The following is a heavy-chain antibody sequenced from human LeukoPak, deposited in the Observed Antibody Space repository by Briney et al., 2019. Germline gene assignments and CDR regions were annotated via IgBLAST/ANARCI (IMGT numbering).Heavy chain of an antibody. J-gene: IGHJ4*02. D-gene: IGHD6-13*01. CDR3: ARVGAAACSDY. CDR1: GFTFSSYS. V-gene: IGHV3-48*04. CDR2: ISSSSSST. Sequence: GGSLRLSCAASGFTFSSYSMNWVRQAPGKGLEWVSYISSSSSSTYYADSVKGRFTISRDNAKNSLYLQMNSLRAEDTAVYYCARVGAAACSDYWGQGTLVTVSS.